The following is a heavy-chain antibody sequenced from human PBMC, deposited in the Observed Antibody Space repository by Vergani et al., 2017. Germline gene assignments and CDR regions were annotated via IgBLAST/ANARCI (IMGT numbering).Heavy chain of an antibody. CDR3: ARVNTETNGHLYYYYYMDV. CDR2: IDHTGRP. J-gene: IGHJ6*03. Sequence: QVQLQQWGGGLLKPSETLSLTCVVNGGSFTSYHWTWIRQSPGEVLEWVGDIDHTGRPDYNPSLKSGLTMSVDKSRNQFSLTLNSVTATDTAIYFCARVNTETNGHLYYYYYMDVWGQGTAVTVS. CDR1: GGSFTSYH. D-gene: IGHD4-11*01. V-gene: IGHV4-34*01.